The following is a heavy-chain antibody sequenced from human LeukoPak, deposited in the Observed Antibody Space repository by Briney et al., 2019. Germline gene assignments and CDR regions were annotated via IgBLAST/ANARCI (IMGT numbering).Heavy chain of an antibody. Sequence: ASVKVSCKASGGTFRTYSVTWVRQAPGQGLEWMGGIIPIFGTPNYAQKFQGRVKVTTDDATGTAYMELSSLMSEDTAIYYCARVDRYHFFLDVWGKGTPITVSS. CDR3: ARVDRYHFFLDV. CDR1: GGTFRTYS. V-gene: IGHV1-69*05. J-gene: IGHJ6*03. CDR2: IIPIFGTP.